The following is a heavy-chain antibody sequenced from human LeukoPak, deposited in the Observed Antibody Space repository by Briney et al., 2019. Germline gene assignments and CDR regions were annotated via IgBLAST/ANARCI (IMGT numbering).Heavy chain of an antibody. J-gene: IGHJ4*02. CDR2: MNPHSGDT. D-gene: IGHD6-19*01. CDR3: ARVAGSIDY. V-gene: IGHV1-8*01. Sequence: ASVKVSCKASGYTFTSFDINWVRQATGQGLEWMGWMNPHSGDTGYVEKFQGRVTITRDTSISTAYMELSSLRSEDTAVYYCARVAGSIDYWGQGTLVTVSS. CDR1: GYTFTSFD.